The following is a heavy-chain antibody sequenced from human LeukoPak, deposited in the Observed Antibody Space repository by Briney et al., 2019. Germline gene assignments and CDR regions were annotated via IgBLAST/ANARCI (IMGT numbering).Heavy chain of an antibody. CDR3: ARTYYDFWSGYYNDY. CDR1: GGSFSGHY. D-gene: IGHD3-3*01. J-gene: IGHJ4*02. CDR2: IYTSGST. V-gene: IGHV4-59*10. Sequence: PSETLSLTCAVYGGSFSGHYWTWIRQPAGKGLEWIGRIYTSGSTNYNPSLKSRVTISVDTSKNQFSLKLSSVTAADTAVYYCARTYYDFWSGYYNDYWGQGTLVTVSS.